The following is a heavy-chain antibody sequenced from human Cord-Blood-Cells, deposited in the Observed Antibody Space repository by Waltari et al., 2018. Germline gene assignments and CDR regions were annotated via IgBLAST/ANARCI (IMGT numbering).Heavy chain of an antibody. D-gene: IGHD3-16*01. CDR1: GGSISSSSYS. J-gene: IGHJ4*02. V-gene: IGHV4-39*01. Sequence: QLQLQESGPGLVKPSETLSLTCPVSGGSISSSSYSWGWIRQPPGKGLEWIGSIYYSGSTYYNPSLKSRVTISVDTSKNQFSLKLSSVTAADTAVYYCASSIQGGTDYWGQGTLVTVSS. CDR3: ASSIQGGTDY. CDR2: IYYSGST.